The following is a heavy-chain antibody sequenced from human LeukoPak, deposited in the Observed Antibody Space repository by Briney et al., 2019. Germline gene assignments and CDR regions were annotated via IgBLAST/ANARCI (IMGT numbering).Heavy chain of an antibody. CDR1: GDSISSNTYY. V-gene: IGHV4-39*01. J-gene: IGHJ4*02. CDR3: ARHTGGWSPFDY. Sequence: SETLSLTCTVSGDSISSNTYYWCWIRQPPGKGLEWIGSIYYSGTTYYNPSLESRVTVSVDTSKNQFSLKLSSVTAADTAVYYCARHTGGWSPFDYWGQGTLVTVSS. D-gene: IGHD6-19*01. CDR2: IYYSGTT.